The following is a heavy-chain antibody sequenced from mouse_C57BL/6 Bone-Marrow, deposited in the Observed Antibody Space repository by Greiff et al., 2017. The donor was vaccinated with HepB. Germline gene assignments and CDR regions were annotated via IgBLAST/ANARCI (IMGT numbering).Heavy chain of an antibody. CDR3: ARSGYSNFFDY. J-gene: IGHJ2*01. V-gene: IGHV1-82*01. D-gene: IGHD2-5*01. Sequence: VQLQESGPELVKPGASVKISCKASGYAFSSSWMNWVKQRPGKGLEWIGRIYPGDGDTNYNGKFKGKATLTADKSSSTAYMQLSSLTSEDSAVYFCARSGYSNFFDYWGRGTTLTVSS. CDR2: IYPGDGDT. CDR1: GYAFSSSW.